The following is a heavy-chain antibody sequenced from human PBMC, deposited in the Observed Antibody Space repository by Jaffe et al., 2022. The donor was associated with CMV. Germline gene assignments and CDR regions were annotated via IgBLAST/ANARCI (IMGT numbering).Heavy chain of an antibody. J-gene: IGHJ4*02. D-gene: IGHD1-1*01. CDR3: ARWGLVQMYYFDY. CDR1: GGSISSSSYY. Sequence: QLQLQESGPGLVKPSETLSLTCTVSGGSISSSSYYWGWIRQPPGKGLEWIGSIYYSGSTYYNPSLKSRVTISVDTSKNQFSLKLSSVTAADTAVYYCARWGLVQMYYFDYWGQGTLVTVSS. CDR2: IYYSGST. V-gene: IGHV4-39*01.